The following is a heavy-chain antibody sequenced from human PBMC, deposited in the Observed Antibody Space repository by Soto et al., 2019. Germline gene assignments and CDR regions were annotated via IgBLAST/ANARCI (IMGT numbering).Heavy chain of an antibody. CDR2: ISYDGSNK. J-gene: IGHJ4*02. CDR3: AKLPPVTTSY. V-gene: IGHV3-30*18. CDR1: GFTFSSYG. D-gene: IGHD4-4*01. Sequence: GGSLRLSCAASGFTFSSYGMHWVRQAPGKGLEWVAVISYDGSNKYYADSVKGRFTISRDNSKNTLYLQMNSLRAEDTAVYYCAKLPPVTTSYWGQGTLVTVSS.